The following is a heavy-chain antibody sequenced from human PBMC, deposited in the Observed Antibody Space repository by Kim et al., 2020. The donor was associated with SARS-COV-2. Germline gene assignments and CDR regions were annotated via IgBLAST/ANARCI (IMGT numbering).Heavy chain of an antibody. V-gene: IGHV4-31*03. CDR3: ARIVVVPAAIIQAFDI. D-gene: IGHD2-2*01. CDR2: IYYSGST. Sequence: SETLSLTCTVSGGSISSGGYYWSWIRQHPGKGLEWIGYIYYSGSTYYNPSLKSRVTISVDTSKNQFSLKLSSVTAADTAVYYCARIVVVPAAIIQAFDIWGQGTMVTVSS. J-gene: IGHJ3*02. CDR1: GGSISSGGYY.